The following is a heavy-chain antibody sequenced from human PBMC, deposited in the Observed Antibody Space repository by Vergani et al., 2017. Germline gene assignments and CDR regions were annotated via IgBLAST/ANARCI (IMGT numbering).Heavy chain of an antibody. Sequence: EVQLLESGGGLVQPGGSLRLSCEASGFTFRNYAMTWVRQAPGKGLEWVSIISDNGGTTYYADSVKGRFTISRDNSKSTLFLQMNSLRVEDMAVYYCARDRGDWRYSRYFYNYYMDVWGKGTTVTVSS. V-gene: IGHV3-23*01. CDR3: ARDRGDWRYSRYFYNYYMDV. CDR1: GFTFRNYA. CDR2: ISDNGGTT. J-gene: IGHJ6*03. D-gene: IGHD2-8*02.